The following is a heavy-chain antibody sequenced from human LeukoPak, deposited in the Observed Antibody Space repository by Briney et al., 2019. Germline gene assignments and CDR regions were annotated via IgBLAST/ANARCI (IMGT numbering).Heavy chain of an antibody. CDR2: IRYDGSNK. CDR1: RFTFSSYG. CDR3: AKDHSSSSVCGYYFEY. V-gene: IGHV3-30*02. D-gene: IGHD6-6*01. J-gene: IGHJ4*02. Sequence: GGSLRLSCAASRFTFSSYGMHWVRQAPGKGLEWVSFIRYDGSNKYYADSVKGRFTISRDNSKNTLYLQMNSLRAEDTAVYYCAKDHSSSSVCGYYFEYWGQGTLVTVSS.